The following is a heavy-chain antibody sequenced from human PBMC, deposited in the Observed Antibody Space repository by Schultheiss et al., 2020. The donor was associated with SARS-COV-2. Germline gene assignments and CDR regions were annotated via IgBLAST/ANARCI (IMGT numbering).Heavy chain of an antibody. CDR1: GGTFSSYT. CDR2: IIPILGIA. CDR3: ARDGVVPAKGYNWFDP. V-gene: IGHV1-69*04. D-gene: IGHD2-2*01. J-gene: IGHJ5*02. Sequence: SVKVSCKASGGTFSSYTISWVRQAPGQGLEWMGRIIPILGIANYAQKFQGRVTITADKSTSTAYMELSSLRSEDTAVYYCARDGVVPAKGYNWFDPWGQGTLVTVSS.